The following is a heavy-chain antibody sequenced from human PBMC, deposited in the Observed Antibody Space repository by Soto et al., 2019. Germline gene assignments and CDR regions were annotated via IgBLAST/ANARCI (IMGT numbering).Heavy chain of an antibody. D-gene: IGHD1-1*01. Sequence: SETLSLTCTVSGGSISSGGYYWSWIRQHPGKGLEWIGYIYYSGSTYYNPSLKSRVTISADTSKNQFSLKLSSVTAADTAVYYCARAPTTGMFGSGGVRPYYGMDVWGQGTTVTVSS. J-gene: IGHJ6*02. CDR1: GGSISSGGYY. CDR3: ARAPTTGMFGSGGVRPYYGMDV. V-gene: IGHV4-31*03. CDR2: IYYSGST.